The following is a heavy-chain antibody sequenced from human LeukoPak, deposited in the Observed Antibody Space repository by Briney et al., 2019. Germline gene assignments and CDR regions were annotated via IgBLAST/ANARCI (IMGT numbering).Heavy chain of an antibody. CDR2: INPSGGST. V-gene: IGHV1-46*01. D-gene: IGHD6-13*01. J-gene: IGHJ1*01. CDR3: ATQQLVRFVLRFQH. CDR1: GYTFTSYY. Sequence: ASVKVSCKASGYTFTSYYMHWVRQAPGQGLEWMGIINPSGGSTRYAQKFQGRVTVTRDTSTNTVYMELSSLRSEDTAVYYCATQQLVRFVLRFQHWGQGTLVTVSS.